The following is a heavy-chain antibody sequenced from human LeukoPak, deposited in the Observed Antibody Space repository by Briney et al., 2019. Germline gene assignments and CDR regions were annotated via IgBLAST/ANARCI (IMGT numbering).Heavy chain of an antibody. CDR3: ARGDYYYDSSTYFNDAFDI. CDR2: IKPDGSQK. V-gene: IGHV3-7*01. J-gene: IGHJ3*02. Sequence: GGSLRLSCGASGFTFSSYWMSWVRQAPGKGLEWVANIKPDGSQKYCVDSVKGRFTISRDNAKNSLYLQMNSLRAEDTAVYYCARGDYYYDSSTYFNDAFDIWGQGTMVTVSS. D-gene: IGHD3-22*01. CDR1: GFTFSSYW.